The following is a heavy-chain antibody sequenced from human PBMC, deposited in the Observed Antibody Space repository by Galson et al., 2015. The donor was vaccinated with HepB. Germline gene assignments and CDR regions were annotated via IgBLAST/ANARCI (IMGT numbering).Heavy chain of an antibody. CDR1: GFTFNSYA. CDR2: ISGSGGST. D-gene: IGHD3-22*01. Sequence: SLRLSCAASGFTFNSYAMSWVRQAPGKGLEWVSTISGSGGSTYYADSVKGRFTISRDNSKNTLFLQMSSLRAEDSAVYYCAKRTDSSGSRAGVFDIWGQGTMVTVSS. CDR3: AKRTDSSGSRAGVFDI. V-gene: IGHV3-23*01. J-gene: IGHJ3*02.